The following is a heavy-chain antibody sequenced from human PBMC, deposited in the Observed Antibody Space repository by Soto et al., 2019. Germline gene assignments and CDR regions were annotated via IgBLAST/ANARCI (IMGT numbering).Heavy chain of an antibody. CDR1: GGSISSGGYS. V-gene: IGHV4-30-2*01. J-gene: IGHJ4*02. CDR2: IYHSGST. D-gene: IGHD3-22*01. Sequence: TSETLSLTCAVSGGSISSGGYSWSWIRQPPGKGLEWIGYIYHSGSTYYNPSLKSRVTISVDRSKNQFSLKLSSVTAADTAVYYCARGRSLIYYDSSGYYPYYFDYWGQGTLVTVSS. CDR3: ARGRSLIYYDSSGYYPYYFDY.